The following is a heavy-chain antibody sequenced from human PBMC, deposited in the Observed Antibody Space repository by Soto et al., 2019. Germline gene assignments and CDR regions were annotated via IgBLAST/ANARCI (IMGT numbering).Heavy chain of an antibody. Sequence: QVQLVQSGAEVKKPGASVKVSCKASGYTFTSYGISWVRQAPGQGLEWMGWISAYNGNTNYAQKLQGRVTMTPDTSTSTAYMELRSLRSDDTAVYYCARSYDILTGIGNYYGMDVWGQGTTVTVSS. D-gene: IGHD3-9*01. V-gene: IGHV1-18*01. CDR1: GYTFTSYG. CDR2: ISAYNGNT. CDR3: ARSYDILTGIGNYYGMDV. J-gene: IGHJ6*02.